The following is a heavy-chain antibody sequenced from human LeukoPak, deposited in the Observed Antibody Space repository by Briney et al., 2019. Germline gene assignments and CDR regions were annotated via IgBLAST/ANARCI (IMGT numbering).Heavy chain of an antibody. J-gene: IGHJ4*02. CDR3: ARLAAREFDY. V-gene: IGHV4-59*12. CDR2: IYYSGST. Sequence: SETLSLTCTASGGSISSYYWSWIRQPPGKGLEWIGYIYYSGSTNYNPSLKSRVTMSVDTSKNQFSLKLSSVTAADTAVYYCARLAAREFDYWGQGTLVTVSS. CDR1: GGSISSYY. D-gene: IGHD2-15*01.